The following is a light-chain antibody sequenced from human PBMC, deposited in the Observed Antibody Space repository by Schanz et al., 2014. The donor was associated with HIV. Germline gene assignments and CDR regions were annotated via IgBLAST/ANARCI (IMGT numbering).Light chain of an antibody. CDR2: SAS. V-gene: IGKV3-20*01. Sequence: EIVLTQSPGTLSLSLGERATLSCRASQTVSSSSLAWYQQEPGQSPRFLIYSASSRATGIPDRFSGSGSGTDFTLTISRLEPEDSAVYYCQQYGSSYTFGQGTKLEIK. CDR3: QQYGSSYT. J-gene: IGKJ2*01. CDR1: QTVSSSS.